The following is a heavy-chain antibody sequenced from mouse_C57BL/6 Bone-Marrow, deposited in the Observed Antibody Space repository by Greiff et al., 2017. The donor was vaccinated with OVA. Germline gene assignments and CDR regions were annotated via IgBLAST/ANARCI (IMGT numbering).Heavy chain of an antibody. D-gene: IGHD2-3*01. J-gene: IGHJ1*03. Sequence: VQLQQSGPELVKPGASVKIPCKASGYTFTDYNMDWVKQSHGKSLEWIGDINPNNGGTISNQKFKGKATLTVDKSSSTAYMELRSLTSEDTAVYYCARDDGYYDWYFDVWGTGTTVTVAS. V-gene: IGHV1-18*01. CDR2: INPNNGGT. CDR1: GYTFTDYN. CDR3: ARDDGYYDWYFDV.